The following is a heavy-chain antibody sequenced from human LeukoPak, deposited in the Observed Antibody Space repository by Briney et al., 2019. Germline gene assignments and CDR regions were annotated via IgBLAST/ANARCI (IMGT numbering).Heavy chain of an antibody. CDR1: GGSIRSYY. J-gene: IGHJ6*02. V-gene: IGHV4-59*01. D-gene: IGHD6-19*01. CDR3: ARGREQWPNYYYGMDV. Sequence: PSETLSLTCTVSGGSIRSYYWSWIRQPPGKGLEWIGYIYYSGSTNYNPSLKSRVTISVDTSKNQFSLKLSSVTAADTAVYYCARGREQWPNYYYGMDVWGQGTTVTVSS. CDR2: IYYSGST.